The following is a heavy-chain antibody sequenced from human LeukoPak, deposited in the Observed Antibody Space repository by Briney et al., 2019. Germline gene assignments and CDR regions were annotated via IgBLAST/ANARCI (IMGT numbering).Heavy chain of an antibody. V-gene: IGHV3-23*01. CDR1: GFTFSNYA. Sequence: GGSLRLSCAASGFTFSNYAMSWVCQAPGKGLEGVSAINGSGGSTYYADSVKGRFTISRDNSENTLYLQMNSLKAEDTAVYYCAKEVLLFDYWGQGTLVTVSS. CDR3: AKEVLLFDY. J-gene: IGHJ4*02. D-gene: IGHD4/OR15-4a*01. CDR2: INGSGGST.